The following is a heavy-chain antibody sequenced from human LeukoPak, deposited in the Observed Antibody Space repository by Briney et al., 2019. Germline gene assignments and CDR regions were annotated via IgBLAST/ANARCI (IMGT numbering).Heavy chain of an antibody. Sequence: GASVKVSCKASGYTFTGYYMHWVRQAPGQGLEWMGWINPNSGGTNYAQKFQGRVTMTRDTSISTAYMEQSRLRSDDTAVYYCASGIIVVVVAATQEGGADAFDIWGQGTMVTVSS. D-gene: IGHD2-15*01. CDR2: INPNSGGT. J-gene: IGHJ3*02. CDR3: ASGIIVVVVAATQEGGADAFDI. V-gene: IGHV1-2*02. CDR1: GYTFTGYY.